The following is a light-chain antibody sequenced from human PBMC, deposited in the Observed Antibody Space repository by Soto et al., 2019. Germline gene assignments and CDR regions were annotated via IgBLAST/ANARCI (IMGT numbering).Light chain of an antibody. CDR3: QQHDQGWT. CDR1: QSVSTK. V-gene: IGKV3-15*01. CDR2: GAS. J-gene: IGKJ1*01. Sequence: EMVMTQSPATLSVSLGERATLSCRASQSVSTKLVWYQQKPGQAPRLLIYGASTRATGIPARFSGSGSGTEFNLTISSLQSEHFAVYYCQQHDQGWTFGQGTKVEIK.